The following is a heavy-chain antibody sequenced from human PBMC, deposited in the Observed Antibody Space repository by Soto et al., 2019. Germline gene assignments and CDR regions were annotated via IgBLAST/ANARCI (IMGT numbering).Heavy chain of an antibody. Sequence: VQLVQSGAEVKKPGASVKVSCKAAGYTFTSYGISWVRQAPGQGIEWMGWISAYNGNTNYAQKLQGRVTMTTDTSTSTAYMELRSLRSDDTAVYYCARDSSTFGGVIVNDYWGQGTLVTVSS. V-gene: IGHV1-18*01. CDR1: GYTFTSYG. D-gene: IGHD3-16*02. J-gene: IGHJ4*02. CDR3: ARDSSTFGGVIVNDY. CDR2: ISAYNGNT.